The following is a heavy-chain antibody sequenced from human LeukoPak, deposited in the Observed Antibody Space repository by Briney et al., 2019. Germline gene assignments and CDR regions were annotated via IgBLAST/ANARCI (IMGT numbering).Heavy chain of an antibody. Sequence: PSETLSLTCTVSGGSISSSSYYWGWIRQPPGKGLEWIGSIYYSGSTYYNPSLKSRVTISVDTSKNQFSLKLSSVTATDTAVYYCARLVDSSGYYDGTFDYWGHGTLATVSS. CDR2: IYYSGST. CDR3: ARLVDSSGYYDGTFDY. J-gene: IGHJ4*01. CDR1: GGSISSSSYY. D-gene: IGHD3-22*01. V-gene: IGHV4-39*01.